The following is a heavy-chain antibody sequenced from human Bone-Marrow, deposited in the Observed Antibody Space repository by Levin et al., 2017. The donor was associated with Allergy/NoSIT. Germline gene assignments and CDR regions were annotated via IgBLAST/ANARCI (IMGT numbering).Heavy chain of an antibody. V-gene: IGHV3-11*05. CDR1: GFTFSDHY. J-gene: IGHJ4*02. Sequence: SCAASGFTFSDHYMSWIRQAPGKGLEWLSYISSSSAYRDYADSVKGRFTISRDNAKNSLSLQMNNLRAEDTAIYYCARELYTGYRFFDSWGQGTLVTVSS. CDR2: ISSSSAYR. CDR3: ARELYTGYRFFDS. D-gene: IGHD5-12*01.